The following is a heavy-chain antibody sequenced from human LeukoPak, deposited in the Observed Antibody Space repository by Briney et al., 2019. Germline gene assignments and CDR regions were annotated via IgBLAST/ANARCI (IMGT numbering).Heavy chain of an antibody. CDR1: GYTFTSYG. CDR3: VLRWGTLQPIHFDF. Sequence: GASVKVSCKASGYTFTSYGISWVRQDPGQGLEWMGGIIPIFGTTNYAQRFQDRLTISVDEFMTTAFMDLRSLRSEDTAIYYCVLRWGTLQPIHFDFWGQGTLVTVSP. J-gene: IGHJ4*02. D-gene: IGHD5-24*01. V-gene: IGHV1-69*13. CDR2: IIPIFGTT.